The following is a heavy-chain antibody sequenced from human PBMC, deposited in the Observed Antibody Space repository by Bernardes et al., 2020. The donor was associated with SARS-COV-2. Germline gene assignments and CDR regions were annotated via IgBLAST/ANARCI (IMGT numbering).Heavy chain of an antibody. CDR3: ATTAEGDFNYHGLDV. CDR2: ITANGGGK. Sequence: GSLRLSCAVSGFRFSKYAMSWVRQAPGKGLEWVSGITANGGGKFYGDFVKGRFTISRDNTKNTLFLQMNSLRAEDTAIYYCATTAEGDFNYHGLDVWGQGTTVTVSS. V-gene: IGHV3-23*01. D-gene: IGHD3-3*01. CDR1: GFRFSKYA. J-gene: IGHJ6*02.